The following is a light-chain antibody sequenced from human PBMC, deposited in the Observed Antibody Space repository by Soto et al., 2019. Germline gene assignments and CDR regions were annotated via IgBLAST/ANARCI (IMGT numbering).Light chain of an antibody. J-gene: IGLJ1*01. Sequence: QSALTQPASVSGSPGQSITISCTGTSSDVGGYNYVSWYQQQPGKAPKLMIYDVSNRPSGVSNRFSGSKSGNTASLTISGLQDEDDAYYYCSSDTSSSTLVVFGTGTKVTVL. CDR1: SSDVGGYNY. CDR3: SSDTSSSTLVV. CDR2: DVS. V-gene: IGLV2-14*01.